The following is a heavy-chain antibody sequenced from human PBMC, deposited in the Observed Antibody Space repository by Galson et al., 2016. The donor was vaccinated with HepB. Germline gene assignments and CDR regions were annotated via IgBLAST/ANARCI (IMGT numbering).Heavy chain of an antibody. J-gene: IGHJ3*02. V-gene: IGHV3-23*01. Sequence: SLRLSCADSGFTFSSYDMSWVRQAPGKGLEWVCDISGTGTSPHYADSVKGRFTLSRDNSKNTMYLQMNTLSAEDQAVYYLAKRLASGWFPVDAFDIWGQGTVVSVSS. CDR3: AKRLASGWFPVDAFDI. CDR2: ISGTGTSP. CDR1: GFTFSSYD. D-gene: IGHD6-19*01.